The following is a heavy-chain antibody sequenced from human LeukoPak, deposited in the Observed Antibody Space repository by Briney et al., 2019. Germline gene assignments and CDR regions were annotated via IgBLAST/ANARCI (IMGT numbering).Heavy chain of an antibody. CDR1: GFTFAGSA. Sequence: PGGSLRLSCAASGFTFAGSAGNGVRPAHGKGLEWVSTISGTGGSTYYADSVKGRFTISRDNSKNTLYLQMNSLRAEDTAMYYCAKDRGFSGSYYGSEFWGQGGLVTVSS. CDR3: AKDRGFSGSYYGSEF. J-gene: IGHJ4*02. V-gene: IGHV3-23*01. CDR2: ISGTGGST. D-gene: IGHD1-26*01.